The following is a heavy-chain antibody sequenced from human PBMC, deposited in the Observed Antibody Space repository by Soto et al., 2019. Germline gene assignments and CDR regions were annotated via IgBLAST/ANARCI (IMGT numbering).Heavy chain of an antibody. CDR3: ARDGQWLAFYYYYYYGMDV. D-gene: IGHD6-19*01. J-gene: IGHJ6*02. Sequence: ASVKVSCKASGYTFTSYGISWVRQAPGQGLEWMGWISAYNGNTNYAQKLQGRVTMTTDTSTSTAYMELRSLRSDDTAVYYCARDGQWLAFYYYYYYGMDVWGQGTTVTSP. CDR1: GYTFTSYG. CDR2: ISAYNGNT. V-gene: IGHV1-18*04.